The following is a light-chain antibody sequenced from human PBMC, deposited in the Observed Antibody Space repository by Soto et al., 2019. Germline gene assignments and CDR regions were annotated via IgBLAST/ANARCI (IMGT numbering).Light chain of an antibody. CDR1: SSNIGKNF. CDR2: DGD. CDR3: GTWDDSLSAWV. Sequence: QSVLTQPPSLSAAPGEKVTITCSGSSSNIGKNFVSWYQQFPGTAPKLLIYDGDRRPSGIPSRFSGSKSGTSTFLDITGLQNADDADYYCGTWDDSLSAWVFGGGTKLTVL. V-gene: IGLV1-51*01. J-gene: IGLJ3*02.